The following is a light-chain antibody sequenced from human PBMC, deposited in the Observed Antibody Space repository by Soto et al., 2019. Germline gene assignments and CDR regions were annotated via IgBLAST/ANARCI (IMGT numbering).Light chain of an antibody. CDR2: DAS. J-gene: IGKJ5*01. CDR3: HQRQYWPPIT. V-gene: IGKV3-11*01. CDR1: QSVGSN. Sequence: IVLPQYPATLSVSPGERATLSCRASQSVGSNLAWFQQKPGQAPRLLISDASNRATGIPARFSGSGSGTDFTLTISSLEPEDFAVYYCHQRQYWPPITFCQGTRLE.